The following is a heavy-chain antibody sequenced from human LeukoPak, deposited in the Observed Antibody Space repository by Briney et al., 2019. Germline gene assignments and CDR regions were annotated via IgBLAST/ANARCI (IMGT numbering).Heavy chain of an antibody. V-gene: IGHV3-7*01. CDR2: IRQDGSEK. Sequence: GGSLRLSCAASGFIFSRYWMSWVRQAPGKGLERVSNIRQDGSEKHYLDSVKGRITISRDNAKNSLYLQMNSLRVEDTAVYFCARWGSGLPDDAFDIWGQGTMVTVSS. CDR1: GFIFSRYW. J-gene: IGHJ3*02. D-gene: IGHD6-25*01. CDR3: ARWGSGLPDDAFDI.